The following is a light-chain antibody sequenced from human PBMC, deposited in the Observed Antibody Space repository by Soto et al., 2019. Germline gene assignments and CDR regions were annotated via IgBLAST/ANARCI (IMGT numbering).Light chain of an antibody. CDR2: DVT. CDR1: SSDVGGFNY. CDR3: SSYTTSGTVV. V-gene: IGLV2-14*01. J-gene: IGLJ2*01. Sequence: QSALTQPASVSGSPGQSITISCTGTSSDVGGFNYVCWYQQHPGKAPKLIIYDVTNRPSEVSNRFSGSKSGNTASLSISGLQAEDEADYYCSSYTTSGTVVFGGGTKLTVL.